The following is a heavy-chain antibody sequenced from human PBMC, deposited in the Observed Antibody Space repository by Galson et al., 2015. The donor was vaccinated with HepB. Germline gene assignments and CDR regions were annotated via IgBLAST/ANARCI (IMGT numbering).Heavy chain of an antibody. CDR3: ATDRATPDAFDI. V-gene: IGHV1-24*01. Sequence: SVKVSCKVSGYTLTELSMHWVRQAPGKGLEWMGGFDPEDGETIYAQKFQGRVTMTEDTSTDTAYMELSSLRSEDTAVYYCATDRATPDAFDIWGQGTMVTVSS. CDR2: FDPEDGET. J-gene: IGHJ3*02. CDR1: GYTLTELS.